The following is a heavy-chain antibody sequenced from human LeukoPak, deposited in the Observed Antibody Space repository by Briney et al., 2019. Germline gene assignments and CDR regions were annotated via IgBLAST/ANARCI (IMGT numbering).Heavy chain of an antibody. CDR2: VSYSGGT. J-gene: IGHJ6*02. Sequence: SGSLSLTCSVSGGSINNYYWSWIRQPPGGGMGWIGYVSYSGGTNYNPSLKSRVTISVDISNNQFSLNLKSVTAADTALYYCARVRTRVDKTGTYYYGMDVWGQGTTVTVSS. V-gene: IGHV4-59*01. D-gene: IGHD1-14*01. CDR3: ARVRTRVDKTGTYYYGMDV. CDR1: GGSINNYY.